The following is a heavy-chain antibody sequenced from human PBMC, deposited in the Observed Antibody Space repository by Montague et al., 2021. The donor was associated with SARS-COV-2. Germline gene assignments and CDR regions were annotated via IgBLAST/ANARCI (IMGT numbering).Heavy chain of an antibody. CDR1: GDSIGSGGFY. J-gene: IGHJ3*02. V-gene: IGHV4-31*03. CDR3: ARGGFYDCAATSCTTTDAFDI. CDR2: IYHSGGT. Sequence: TLSLTCSVSGDSIGSGGFYCTWIRHLPGKGLEWLGNIYHSGGTYFNPSLKSRLTMSVDASKQHFSLNLTSVTAADTAVYYCARGGFYDCAATSCTTTDAFDIWGQGTMVTVSS. D-gene: IGHD2-2*01.